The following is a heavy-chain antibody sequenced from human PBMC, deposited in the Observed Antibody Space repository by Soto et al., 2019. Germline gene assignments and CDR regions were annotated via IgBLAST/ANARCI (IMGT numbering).Heavy chain of an antibody. CDR1: GDSVTSVSGY. V-gene: IGHV4-61*01. CDR3: ARGVGFGYYYYHMDL. CDR2: IYYSGSA. Sequence: SETLSLTCTVSGDSVTSVSGYWSWIRQPPGKGLEWIGYIYYSGSADYNPSLGSRVTISIDTSKNQFSLKLTSVTAADTAVYYCARGVGFGYYYYHMDLWGQGTTVTVS. J-gene: IGHJ6*02. D-gene: IGHD3-10*01.